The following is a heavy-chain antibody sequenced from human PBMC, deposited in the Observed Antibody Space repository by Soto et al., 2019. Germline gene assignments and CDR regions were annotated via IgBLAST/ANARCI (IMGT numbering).Heavy chain of an antibody. CDR1: GFTVSSNY. V-gene: IGHV3-53*01. D-gene: IGHD1-20*01. J-gene: IGHJ3*02. CDR3: ARVGYNWNKGGDDAFDI. CDR2: IYSGGST. Sequence: EVQLVESGGGLIQPGGSLRLSCAASGFTVSSNYMSWVRQAPGKGLEWVSVIYSGGSTYYADSVKGRFTISRDNSKNTLYLQMNSLRAEDTAVYYCARVGYNWNKGGDDAFDIWGQGTMVTVSS.